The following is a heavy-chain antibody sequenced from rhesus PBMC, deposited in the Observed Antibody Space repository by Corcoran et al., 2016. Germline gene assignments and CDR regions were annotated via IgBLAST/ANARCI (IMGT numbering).Heavy chain of an antibody. CDR3: ARLVITTLDY. CDR2: IYGSSGSN. D-gene: IGHD3-16*01. Sequence: QVQLQESGPGVVKPSETLSLTCAVSGYSISSGYDWSWIRQPPGKGLEWIGYIYGSSGSNNYNPSLKNRVTISKDASKNQFSLKLSSVTAADTAVYYCARLVITTLDYWGQGVLVTVSS. V-gene: IGHV4-76*01. J-gene: IGHJ4*01. CDR1: GYSISSGYD.